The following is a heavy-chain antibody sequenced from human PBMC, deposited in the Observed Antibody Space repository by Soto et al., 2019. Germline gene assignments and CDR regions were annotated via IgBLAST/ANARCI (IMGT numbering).Heavy chain of an antibody. Sequence: QVQLVQSGAEVKKPGASVKVSCKASGYTFTSYAMHWVRQAPGQRLEWMGWINAGNGNTKYSQKFQGRVTITRDTSASTAYMELSSLRSEDTAVYYCATGNLIAVAGTGEFDYWGQGTLVTVSS. J-gene: IGHJ4*02. D-gene: IGHD6-19*01. V-gene: IGHV1-3*01. CDR2: INAGNGNT. CDR3: ATGNLIAVAGTGEFDY. CDR1: GYTFTSYA.